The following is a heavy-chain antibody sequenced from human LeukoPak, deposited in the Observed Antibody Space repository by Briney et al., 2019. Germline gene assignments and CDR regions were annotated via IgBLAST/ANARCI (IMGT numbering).Heavy chain of an antibody. CDR2: INAGNGNT. Sequence: ASVKVSCKASGYTFTGYYMHWVRQAPGQGLEWMGWINAGNGNTKYSQEFQGRVTITRDTSTSTAYMELSSLRSEDMAVYYCARDLIMYGSESYFDDTFDIWGQGTKVTVSS. CDR1: GYTFTGYY. D-gene: IGHD3-10*01. V-gene: IGHV1-3*03. CDR3: ARDLIMYGSESYFDDTFDI. J-gene: IGHJ3*02.